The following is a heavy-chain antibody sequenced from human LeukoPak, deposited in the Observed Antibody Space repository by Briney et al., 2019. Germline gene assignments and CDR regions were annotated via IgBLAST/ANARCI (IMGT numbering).Heavy chain of an antibody. Sequence: GGSLRLSCAASAFTFSSYDMHWVRQTPGKGLEWVAFIRYDGSNKYYADSVKGRFTISGDNSKKTLYLRMNSLRAEDTAVYHCARDCSGGRCYSGPYYYYGMDVWGQGTSVTVSS. D-gene: IGHD2-15*01. CDR3: ARDCSGGRCYSGPYYYYGMDV. CDR2: IRYDGSNK. CDR1: AFTFSSYD. J-gene: IGHJ6*02. V-gene: IGHV3-30*02.